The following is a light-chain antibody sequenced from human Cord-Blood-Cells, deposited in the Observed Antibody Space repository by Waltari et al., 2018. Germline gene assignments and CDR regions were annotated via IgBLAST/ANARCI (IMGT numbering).Light chain of an antibody. CDR2: GNS. Sequence: QSVLTQPPSVSGAPGQTVTISCTGSSSNIGAGYDLHWYQQLPGTAPKLLIYGNSNRPSGVPDRFSGSKSGTSASLAITGLQAEDEADYYCQSYDSSLSGVVFGGGTKLTVL. V-gene: IGLV1-40*01. CDR1: SSNIGAGYD. J-gene: IGLJ2*01. CDR3: QSYDSSLSGVV.